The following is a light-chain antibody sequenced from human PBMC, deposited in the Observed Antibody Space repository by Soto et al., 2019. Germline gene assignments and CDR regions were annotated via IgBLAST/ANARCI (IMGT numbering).Light chain of an antibody. CDR2: GAS. CDR3: QQHNNWPPWT. V-gene: IGKV3-15*01. J-gene: IGKJ1*01. CDR1: QSVSRN. Sequence: EIVMTQSPATLSVSPGERATLSCRASQSVSRNLAWYQQKPGQAPRLLMYGASTRATGIPDTFSGSGSGTEFTLTISSLQSEDFAVYYCQQHNNWPPWTFGQGTKVEIK.